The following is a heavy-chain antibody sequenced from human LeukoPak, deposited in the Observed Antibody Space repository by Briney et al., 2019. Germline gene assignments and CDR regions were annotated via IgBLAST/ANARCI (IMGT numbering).Heavy chain of an antibody. D-gene: IGHD2-2*03. CDR3: ARGQRVGYCSSTSCPRGGYYYYYGMDV. J-gene: IGHJ6*04. V-gene: IGHV4-34*01. Sequence: SETLSLTCAVYGGSFSGYYWSWIRQPPGKGLEWSGEINHRGSTNDNPSLKSRFTISVDTSKNQFSLKLSSVTAADTAVYYYARGQRVGYCSSTSCPRGGYYYYYGMDVWGKGTTVTVSS. CDR2: INHRGST. CDR1: GGSFSGYY.